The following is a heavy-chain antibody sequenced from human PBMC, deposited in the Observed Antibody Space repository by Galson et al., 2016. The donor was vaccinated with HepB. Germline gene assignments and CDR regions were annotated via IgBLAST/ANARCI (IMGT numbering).Heavy chain of an antibody. CDR1: GFSLSNYG. Sequence: SLRLSCAASGFSLSNYGMHWVRQAPGKGLEWVAVVSDDGTNKYYADSVKGRFTLSKDNSKNTLYLQINSLRGEDTAVYYCARPRGTSYYDYGMDVWGQGTTVSFSS. J-gene: IGHJ6*02. CDR2: VSDDGTNK. D-gene: IGHD3-16*01. V-gene: IGHV3-30*03. CDR3: ARPRGTSYYDYGMDV.